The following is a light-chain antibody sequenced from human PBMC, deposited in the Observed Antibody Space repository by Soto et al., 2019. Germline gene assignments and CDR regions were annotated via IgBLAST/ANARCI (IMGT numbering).Light chain of an antibody. V-gene: IGLV2-14*01. CDR3: TSYASSAARV. CDR2: EVN. Sequence: QPVLTQPASVSGSPGQSITISCTGTSSDVGGYNYVSWYQQHPGKAPKLLIFEVNNRPSGVSNRFSGSKSGNTASLTLSGLQAEDEADYYCTSYASSAARVFGTGTKVTVL. CDR1: SSDVGGYNY. J-gene: IGLJ1*01.